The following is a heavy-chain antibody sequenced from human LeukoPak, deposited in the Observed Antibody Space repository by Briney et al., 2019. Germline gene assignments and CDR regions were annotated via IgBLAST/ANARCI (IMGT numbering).Heavy chain of an antibody. CDR3: ARIPRGDLRGFDY. J-gene: IGHJ4*02. CDR2: ISSSGSLI. D-gene: IGHD3-10*01. CDR1: GFTFSSYE. Sequence: GGSLRLSCAASGFTFSSYEMNWVRQAPGKGREWISYISSSGSLIYYTDSVKGRFTISRDNTKSSLYLQMNSLTVEDTAVYYCARIPRGDLRGFDYWGQGTLVTVSS. V-gene: IGHV3-48*03.